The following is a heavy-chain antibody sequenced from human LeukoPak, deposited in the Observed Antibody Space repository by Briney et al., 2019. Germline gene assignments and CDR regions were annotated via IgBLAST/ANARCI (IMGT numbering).Heavy chain of an antibody. CDR1: RGSINSNTYY. J-gene: IGHJ4*02. CDR2: IYYSGST. CDR3: ASGRYYYDSRAYYGVAN. V-gene: IGHV4-39*01. Sequence: TSETLSLTCTVSRGSINSNTYYWGWIRQPPGKGLEWIGTIYYSGSTYYSPSLKSRVTISEDTSKNQFSLKLSSVTAADTAVYYCASGRYYYDSRAYYGVANWGQGTLVTVSS. D-gene: IGHD3-22*01.